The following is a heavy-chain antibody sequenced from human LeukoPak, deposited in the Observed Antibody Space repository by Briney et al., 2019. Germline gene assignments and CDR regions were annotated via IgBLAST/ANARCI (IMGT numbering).Heavy chain of an antibody. CDR3: AKDLELGFGGVIPSADY. V-gene: IGHV3-23*01. J-gene: IGHJ4*02. Sequence: GGSLRLSCAASGFTFSSYAMSWVRQAPGKGLEWVSAISGSGGSTYYADSVKGRFTISRDNSKNTLYLQMNSLRAEDTAVNYCAKDLELGFGGVIPSADYWGQGTLVTVSS. D-gene: IGHD3-16*02. CDR1: GFTFSSYA. CDR2: ISGSGGST.